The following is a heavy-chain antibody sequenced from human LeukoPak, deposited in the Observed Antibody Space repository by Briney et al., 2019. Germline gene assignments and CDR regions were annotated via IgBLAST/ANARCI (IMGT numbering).Heavy chain of an antibody. CDR3: AKDYASGNAIWYFDL. D-gene: IGHD3-10*01. Sequence: GGSLRLSCAASGFRFSTYAMSWVRQAPGRGLEWVSAISSSGGNTYYADSVRGRLTISRDNSRYTLFLQMNNLRAEDTAVYYCAKDYASGNAIWYFDLWGRGALVSVSS. J-gene: IGHJ2*01. CDR2: ISSSGGNT. CDR1: GFRFSTYA. V-gene: IGHV3-23*01.